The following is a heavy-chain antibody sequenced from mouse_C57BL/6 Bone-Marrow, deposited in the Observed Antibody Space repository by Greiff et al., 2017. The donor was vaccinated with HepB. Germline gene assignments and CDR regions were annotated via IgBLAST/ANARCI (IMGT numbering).Heavy chain of an antibody. CDR2: ISSGSSTL. CDR3: ASHYYGSSGFDY. V-gene: IGHV5-17*01. D-gene: IGHD1-1*01. CDR1: GFTFSDYG. Sequence: EVQLVESGGGLVKPGGSLKLSCAASGFTFSDYGMHWVRQAPEKGLEWVAYISSGSSTLYYADTVKGRFTISRDNAKNTLFLQMTSLRSEDTAMYYCASHYYGSSGFDYWGQGTTLTVSS. J-gene: IGHJ2*01.